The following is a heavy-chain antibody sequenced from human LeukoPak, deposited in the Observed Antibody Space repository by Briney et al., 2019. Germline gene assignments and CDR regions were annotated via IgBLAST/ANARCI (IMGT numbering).Heavy chain of an antibody. J-gene: IGHJ4*02. D-gene: IGHD3-10*01. Sequence: ASVTLSLTSSGYTFTIHGVSWVRHAPGQGLGYMGWIATYNGYTHYAQKFQGRVTLTTDTSTSTAYMEMSSLRSDDTAVYYCARDRLVQGVISSPEYWGQGTLVTVSS. V-gene: IGHV1-18*01. CDR3: ARDRLVQGVISSPEY. CDR1: GYTFTIHG. CDR2: IATYNGYT.